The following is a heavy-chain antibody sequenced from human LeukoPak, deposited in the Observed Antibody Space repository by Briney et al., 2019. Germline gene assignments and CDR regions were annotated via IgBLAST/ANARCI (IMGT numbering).Heavy chain of an antibody. CDR1: GYTFTSYG. Sequence: ASVKVSCKTSGYTFTSYGVSWVRQAPGQRLEWMGWISTYNYNTYFAQKFRGRVTLTKDTSTSTVYMELRNLRSDDSAIYYCARQVDTTMALPDYWGQGTLVTVPS. V-gene: IGHV1-18*01. CDR3: ARQVDTTMALPDY. J-gene: IGHJ4*02. D-gene: IGHD5-18*01. CDR2: ISTYNYNT.